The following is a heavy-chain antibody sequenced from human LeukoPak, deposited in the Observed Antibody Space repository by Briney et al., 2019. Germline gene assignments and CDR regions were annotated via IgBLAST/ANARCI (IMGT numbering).Heavy chain of an antibody. CDR3: ARDLGGYGGKKALDY. V-gene: IGHV4-39*07. D-gene: IGHD4-23*01. CDR1: GGSISSSSYY. Sequence: SETLSLTCTVSGGSISSSSYYWGWIRQPPGKGLEWIGSIYYSGSTYYNPSLKSRVTISVDTSKNQFSPKLSSVTAADTAVYYCARDLGGYGGKKALDYWGQGTLVTASS. CDR2: IYYSGST. J-gene: IGHJ4*02.